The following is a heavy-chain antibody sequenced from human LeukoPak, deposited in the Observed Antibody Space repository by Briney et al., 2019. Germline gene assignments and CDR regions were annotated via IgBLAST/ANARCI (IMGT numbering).Heavy chain of an antibody. D-gene: IGHD1-26*01. J-gene: IGHJ4*02. V-gene: IGHV4-59*01. CDR3: ARWVGATVFDY. Sequence: PSETLCLTCTVSGGSISSYYWSWIRQPPGKGLEWIGYIYYSGSTNYNPSLKSRVTISVDTSKNQFSLKLSSVTAADTAVYYCARWVGATVFDYWGEGTIVSSSS. CDR2: IYYSGST. CDR1: GGSISSYY.